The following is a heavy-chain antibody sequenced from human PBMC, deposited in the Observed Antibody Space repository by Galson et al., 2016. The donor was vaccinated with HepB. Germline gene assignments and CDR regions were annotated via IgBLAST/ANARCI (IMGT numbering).Heavy chain of an antibody. Sequence: TLSLTCAVSGGSISGGDNSWSWIRQPPEKGLEWIGYIYDSGSTFYNPSLRGRVTISVDRSNNLFSLKLTSVTAADTAVYYCAREGGFGDPYYFDYWGQGTLVTVSS. CDR1: GGSISGGDNS. J-gene: IGHJ4*02. CDR2: IYDSGST. CDR3: AREGGFGDPYYFDY. V-gene: IGHV4-30-2*01. D-gene: IGHD4-17*01.